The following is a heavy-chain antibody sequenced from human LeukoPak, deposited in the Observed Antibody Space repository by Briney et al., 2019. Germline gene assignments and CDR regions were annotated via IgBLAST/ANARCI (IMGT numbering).Heavy chain of an antibody. Sequence: SETLSLTCTVSGGSISSSSYYWGWIRQPPGKGLEWIGSIYYSGSTYYNPSLKSRVTISVDTSKNQFSLKLSSVTAADAAVYYCLPLLAAAAPPAAIHEHFDYWGQGTLVTVSS. CDR2: IYYSGST. J-gene: IGHJ4*02. V-gene: IGHV4-39*07. CDR1: GGSISSSSYY. D-gene: IGHD6-13*01. CDR3: LPLLAAAAPPAAIHEHFDY.